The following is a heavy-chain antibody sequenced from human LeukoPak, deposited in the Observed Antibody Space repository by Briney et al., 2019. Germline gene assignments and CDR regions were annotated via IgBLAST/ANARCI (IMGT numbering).Heavy chain of an antibody. Sequence: ASVNVSCKASGYTFNGYYMHWVRQAPGQGLEWMGWIDPNSGGTNYAQKFQGRVTMTRDTSISTAYMELSRLRSDDTAVYYCARESGYCSSTSCITVFDYWGQGTLVTVSS. CDR2: IDPNSGGT. D-gene: IGHD2-2*01. J-gene: IGHJ4*02. V-gene: IGHV1-2*02. CDR3: ARESGYCSSTSCITVFDY. CDR1: GYTFNGYY.